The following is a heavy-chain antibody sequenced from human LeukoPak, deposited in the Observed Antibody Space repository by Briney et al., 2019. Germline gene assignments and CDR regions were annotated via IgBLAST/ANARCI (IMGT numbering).Heavy chain of an antibody. D-gene: IGHD3-22*01. Sequence: SETLSLTCAVYGGSFSGYYWSWIRQPPGKGLEWIGEINHSGSTNYNPSLKSRVTISVDTSKNQFSLKLSSVTAADTAVYYCAREMGMIALDYWGQGTLVTVSS. CDR3: AREMGMIALDY. CDR1: GGSFSGYY. V-gene: IGHV4-34*01. J-gene: IGHJ4*02. CDR2: INHSGST.